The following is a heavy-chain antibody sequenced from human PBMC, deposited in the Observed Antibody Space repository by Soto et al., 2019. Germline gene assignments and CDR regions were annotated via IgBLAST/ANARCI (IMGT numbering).Heavy chain of an antibody. V-gene: IGHV3-48*01. CDR2: ISSSSSTI. CDR3: SRVGRWLHIDAFYI. J-gene: IGHJ3*02. Sequence: GGSLRLSCAASGFTFSSYSMNWVRQAPGKGLEWVSYISSSSSTIYYADSVKGRFTISRDNAKNSLYLQMNSLRAEDTAVYYCSRVGRWLHIDAFYIWGQGTMVTVAS. D-gene: IGHD5-12*01. CDR1: GFTFSSYS.